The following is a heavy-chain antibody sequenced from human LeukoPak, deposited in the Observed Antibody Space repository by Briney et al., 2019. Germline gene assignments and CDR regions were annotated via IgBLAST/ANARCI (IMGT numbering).Heavy chain of an antibody. V-gene: IGHV3-9*01. J-gene: IGHJ2*01. CDR2: ISWNSGSI. Sequence: GRSLRPSCAASGFTFDDYAMHWVRHAPGKGLEWVSGISWNSGSIGYADSVKGRFTISRDNAKNSLYLQMNSLRAEDTALYYCAKLPKPIAAAGTGWYFDLWGRGTLVTVSS. CDR1: GFTFDDYA. CDR3: AKLPKPIAAAGTGWYFDL. D-gene: IGHD6-13*01.